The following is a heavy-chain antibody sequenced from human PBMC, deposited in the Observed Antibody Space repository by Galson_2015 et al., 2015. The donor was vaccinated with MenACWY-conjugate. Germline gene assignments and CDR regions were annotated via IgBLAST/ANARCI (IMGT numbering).Heavy chain of an antibody. CDR3: TTDGIGRGSSSWVTIGFDY. V-gene: IGHV3-21*03. CDR1: GFIFSSYG. J-gene: IGHJ4*02. Sequence: SLRLSCAASGFIFSSYGMNWVRQAPGKGLEWVSSISSSSTYIDYADSVKGRFIISRDNAKSSLYLQMKSLRAEDTAVYYCTTDGIGRGSSSWVTIGFDYWGQGTLVTVSS. CDR2: ISSSSTYI. D-gene: IGHD6-13*01.